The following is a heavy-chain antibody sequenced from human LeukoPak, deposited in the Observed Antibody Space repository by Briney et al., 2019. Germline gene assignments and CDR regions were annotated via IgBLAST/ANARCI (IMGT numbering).Heavy chain of an antibody. CDR1: GGSISSYY. CDR2: IYTSGST. J-gene: IGHJ6*03. CDR3: ARERGGDYGYYYYYYYMDV. V-gene: IGHV4-4*07. Sequence: PSETLSLTCTVSGGSISSYYWSWIRQSAGKGLEWIGRIYTSGSTNYNPSLKSRVTLSVDTSKNQFSLKLSSVTAADTAVYYCARERGGDYGYYYYYYYMDVWGKGTTVTVSS. D-gene: IGHD2-21*02.